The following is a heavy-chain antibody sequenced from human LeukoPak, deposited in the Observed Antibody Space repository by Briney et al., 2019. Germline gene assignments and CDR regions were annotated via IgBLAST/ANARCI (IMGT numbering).Heavy chain of an antibody. Sequence: GGSLRLSCVASGFTFSSYAMTWVRQAPGKGLEWVSGISPSGGTTYYADSARGRFTISRDNSKNTLYLQINSLRAEDTAVYYCAKGDICGAFHIWGQGTKVTVSS. CDR3: AKGDICGAFHI. J-gene: IGHJ3*02. V-gene: IGHV3-23*01. CDR2: ISPSGGTT. CDR1: GFTFSSYA. D-gene: IGHD3-9*01.